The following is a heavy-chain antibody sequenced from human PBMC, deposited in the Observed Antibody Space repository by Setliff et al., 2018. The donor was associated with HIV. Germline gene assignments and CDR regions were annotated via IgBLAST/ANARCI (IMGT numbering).Heavy chain of an antibody. CDR3: ARSQETSVAATEI. Sequence: SETLSLTCTVSGASISDGTFYWSWIRQPTGEGLEWIGHLYIRTGTTNYSPSLKGRVTISFDTSNNQFSLSLSSVTASDTAVYFCARSQETSVAATEIWCQGTMVTVSS. D-gene: IGHD2-15*01. CDR1: GASISDGTFY. CDR2: LYIRTGTT. J-gene: IGHJ3*02. V-gene: IGHV4-61*09.